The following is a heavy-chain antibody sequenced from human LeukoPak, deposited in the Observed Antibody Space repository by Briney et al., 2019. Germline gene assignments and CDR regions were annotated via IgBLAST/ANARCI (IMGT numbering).Heavy chain of an antibody. Sequence: GRSLRLSCAASGFTFSSYAIHWVRQAPGKGLEWVAVISFDGSNKYYADSVKGRFTISRDNAKNSLYLQMNSLRAEDTAVYYCARDRSYSSGWYHPYYYYYYGMDVWGQGTTVTVSS. D-gene: IGHD6-19*01. V-gene: IGHV3-30*04. CDR2: ISFDGSNK. J-gene: IGHJ6*02. CDR1: GFTFSSYA. CDR3: ARDRSYSSGWYHPYYYYYYGMDV.